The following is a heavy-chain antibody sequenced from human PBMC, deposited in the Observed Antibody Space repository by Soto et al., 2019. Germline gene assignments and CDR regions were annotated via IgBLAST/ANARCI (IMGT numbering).Heavy chain of an antibody. CDR2: INSDGSST. J-gene: IGHJ4*02. Sequence: EVQLVESGGGLVQPGGSLRLSCAASGFTFSSYWMHWVRQAPGKGLVWVSRINSDGSSTSYADSVKGRFTISRDNAKNTLYLQMNSLRAEDTAVYYCARDRGCSSTSCYDSVVNYDFWSGILDYWGQGTLVTVSS. V-gene: IGHV3-74*01. CDR1: GFTFSSYW. D-gene: IGHD2-2*01. CDR3: ARDRGCSSTSCYDSVVNYDFWSGILDY.